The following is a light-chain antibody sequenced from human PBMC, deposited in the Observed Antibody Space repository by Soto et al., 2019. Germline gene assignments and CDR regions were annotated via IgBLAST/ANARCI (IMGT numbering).Light chain of an antibody. CDR2: EVT. Sequence: QSALTRPASVSGSPGQSITISCTGTSSDIGGYNSVSWYQQHPRKAPKLMIYEVTNRPSGISNRFSGSKSGNTASLTISGLQAEDEADYYCSSYTRGNTYVFGTGTKLTVL. V-gene: IGLV2-14*01. J-gene: IGLJ1*01. CDR3: SSYTRGNTYV. CDR1: SSDIGGYNS.